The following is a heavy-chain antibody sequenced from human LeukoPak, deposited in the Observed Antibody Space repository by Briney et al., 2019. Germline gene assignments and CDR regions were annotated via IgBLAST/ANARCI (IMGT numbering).Heavy chain of an antibody. CDR3: AKDLRHPYYYGSGSLSNPAY. Sequence: GGSLRLSCAASGFAFSRYGMHWVRQAPGKGLEWVAFIRFDGSNKYYADSVKGRFTISRDNSKNTLYLQMNSLRAEDTAVYYCAKDLRHPYYYGSGSLSNPAYWGQGTLVTVSS. V-gene: IGHV3-30*02. D-gene: IGHD3-10*01. J-gene: IGHJ4*02. CDR2: IRFDGSNK. CDR1: GFAFSRYG.